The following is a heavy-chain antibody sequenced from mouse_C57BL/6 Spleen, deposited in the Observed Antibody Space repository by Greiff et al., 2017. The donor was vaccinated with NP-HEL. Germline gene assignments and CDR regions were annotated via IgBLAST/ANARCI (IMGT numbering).Heavy chain of an antibody. CDR1: GYTFTSYW. V-gene: IGHV1-69*01. CDR2: IDPSDSYT. J-gene: IGHJ1*03. CDR3: ARTSGNSWYFDV. Sequence: VQLQQPGAELVMPGASVKLSCKASGYTFTSYWMHWVKQRPGQGLEWIGEIDPSDSYTNYNQKFKGKSTLTVDKSSSTAYMQLSSLTSEDSAVYYCARTSGNSWYFDVWGTGTTVTVSS.